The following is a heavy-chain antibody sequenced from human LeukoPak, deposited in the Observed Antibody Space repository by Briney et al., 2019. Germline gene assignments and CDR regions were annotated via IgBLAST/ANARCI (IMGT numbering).Heavy chain of an antibody. D-gene: IGHD3-3*01. Sequence: GGSLRLSCAASGSTFSSYGMSWVRQAPGKGLEWVSAISGSGGSTYYADSVKGRFTISRDNSKNTLYLQMNSLRAEDTAVYYCAKDRGLTYDFWSGYPNDAFDIWGQGTMVTVSS. V-gene: IGHV3-23*01. CDR1: GSTFSSYG. CDR3: AKDRGLTYDFWSGYPNDAFDI. CDR2: ISGSGGST. J-gene: IGHJ3*02.